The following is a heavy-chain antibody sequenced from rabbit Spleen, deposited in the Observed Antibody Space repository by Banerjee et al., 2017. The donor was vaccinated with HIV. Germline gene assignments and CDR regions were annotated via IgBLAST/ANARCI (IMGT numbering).Heavy chain of an antibody. CDR1: GVSLNDKDV. J-gene: IGHJ4*01. V-gene: IGHV1S45*01. CDR2: INIATGKS. Sequence: EQLEESGGGLVKPEGYLTLTCKASGVSLNDKDVMCWVRQAPGKGLEWIACINIATGKSVYASWAKGRFIMFRTSSTTVTLQMTSLTAADSATYFCARYLVTVIVWNCNLWGQGSLVTV. D-gene: IGHD5-1*01. CDR3: ARYLVTVIVWNCNL.